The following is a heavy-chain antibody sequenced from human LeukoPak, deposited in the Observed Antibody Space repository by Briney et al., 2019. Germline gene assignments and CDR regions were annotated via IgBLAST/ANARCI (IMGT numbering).Heavy chain of an antibody. J-gene: IGHJ4*02. CDR2: IYYSGST. CDR3: ARIYNSSQWLAPGDY. V-gene: IGHV4-59*01. D-gene: IGHD6-19*01. CDR1: DGSITNYY. Sequence: PSQTLSLTCSVSDGSITNYYWSWIRQPPGKGLEWIGYIYYSGSTTYSPSLKSRVTMSVDTSKTQFSLKLRSVTAADTALYYCARIYNSSQWLAPGDYWGQGTLVTVSS.